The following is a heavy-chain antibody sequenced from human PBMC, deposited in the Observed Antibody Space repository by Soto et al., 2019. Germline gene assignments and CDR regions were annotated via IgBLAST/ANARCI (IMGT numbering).Heavy chain of an antibody. D-gene: IGHD3-3*01. CDR3: AKAPRGGVIITTYSAHIDY. V-gene: IGHV1-46*01. CDR1: GYTFTSYY. J-gene: IGHJ4*02. CDR2: INPAGGST. Sequence: QVQLVQSGAEVKKPGASVMLSCKASGYTFTSYYMHWVRQAPGQGLEWMGIINPAGGSTRYAQKFQGRVTLTRDTATCTFYMELSSLRSEATAVYYCAKAPRGGVIITTYSAHIDYWGQGTLVTVSS.